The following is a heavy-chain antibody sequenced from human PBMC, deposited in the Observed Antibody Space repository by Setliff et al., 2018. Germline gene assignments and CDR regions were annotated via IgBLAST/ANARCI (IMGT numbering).Heavy chain of an antibody. D-gene: IGHD1-1*01. J-gene: IGHJ4*02. Sequence: GPQVKVSCKASGYSFSDFYMHWVRQVPGEGLEALGRIDPRDDFTVYAGRFKDRLTITADTSTDTSYMEMSSLRFEDTAVYYCAIDYGPTGTPYHWGQGTPVTVSS. CDR1: GYSFSDFY. CDR2: IDPRDDFT. CDR3: AIDYGPTGTPYH. V-gene: IGHV1-69-2*01.